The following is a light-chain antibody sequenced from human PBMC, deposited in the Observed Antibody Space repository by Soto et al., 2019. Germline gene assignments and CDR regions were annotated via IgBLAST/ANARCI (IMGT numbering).Light chain of an antibody. V-gene: IGKV3-11*01. Sequence: EIVLTQSPATLSLSPGERATLSCRASQSVSSYLAWYQQKPGQAPRLLIYDTAKRATGIPARFSGSGSGTDFTLTISSLEPEDFACYYCQQRTNWPRAFTVGPGPKVHIK. CDR2: DTA. CDR1: QSVSSY. J-gene: IGKJ3*01. CDR3: QQRTNWPRAFT.